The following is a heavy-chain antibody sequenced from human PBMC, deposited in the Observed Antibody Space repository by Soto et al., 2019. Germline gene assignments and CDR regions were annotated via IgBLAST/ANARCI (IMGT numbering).Heavy chain of an antibody. Sequence: QVQLVQSGAAVKKPGSSVKVSCKASGGTFTTSAISWVRQAPGQGLEWMGGIIPIFSTADYAQKFQGRVTITADESTTTAXXELSSLRSEDTAVYYCARDRPRENYGGNYYYEMDVWGQGTTVTVSS. V-gene: IGHV1-69*12. CDR1: GGTFTTSA. CDR3: ARDRPRENYGGNYYYEMDV. D-gene: IGHD4-17*01. J-gene: IGHJ6*02. CDR2: IIPIFSTA.